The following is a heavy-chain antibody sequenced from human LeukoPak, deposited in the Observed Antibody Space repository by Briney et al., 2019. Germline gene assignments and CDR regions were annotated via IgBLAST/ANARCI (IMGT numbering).Heavy chain of an antibody. CDR2: INSDGSST. D-gene: IGHD2-2*01. CDR3: AKASKYCSSTSCRYYYYMDV. J-gene: IGHJ6*03. Sequence: GGSLRLSCAASGFTFSSYWMHWVRQAPGKGLVWVSRINSDGSSTSYADSVKGRFTISRDNAKNTLYLQMNSLRAEDTAVYYCAKASKYCSSTSCRYYYYMDVWGKGTTVTVSS. CDR1: GFTFSSYW. V-gene: IGHV3-74*01.